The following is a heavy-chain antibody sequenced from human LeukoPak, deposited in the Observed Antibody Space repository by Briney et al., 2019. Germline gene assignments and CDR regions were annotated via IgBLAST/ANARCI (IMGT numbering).Heavy chain of an antibody. CDR2: IIPIFGTA. CDR3: AITYCGGDCYSGGNWFDP. D-gene: IGHD2-21*02. J-gene: IGHJ5*02. V-gene: IGHV1-69*05. Sequence: SVKVSCKASGGTFSSYAISWVGQAPGQGLEWMGRIIPIFGTANYAQKFKGRVTITTDESTSTAYMELSSLRSEDTAVYYCAITYCGGDCYSGGNWFDPWGQGTLVTVSS. CDR1: GGTFSSYA.